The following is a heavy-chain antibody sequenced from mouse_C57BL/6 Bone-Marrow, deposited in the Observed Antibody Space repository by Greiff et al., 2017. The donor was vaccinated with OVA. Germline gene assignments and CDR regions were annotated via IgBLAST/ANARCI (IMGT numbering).Heavy chain of an antibody. D-gene: IGHD1-1*01. CDR1: GYAFSSSW. Sequence: VKLQESGPELVKPGASVKISCKASGYAFSSSWMNWVKQRPGKGLEWIGRIYPGDGDTNYNGKFKGKATLTADKSSSTAYMQLSSLTSEDSAVYFCARWDTTVVATKYFDGWGTGTTVTVAS. J-gene: IGHJ1*03. CDR2: IYPGDGDT. V-gene: IGHV1-82*01. CDR3: ARWDTTVVATKYFDG.